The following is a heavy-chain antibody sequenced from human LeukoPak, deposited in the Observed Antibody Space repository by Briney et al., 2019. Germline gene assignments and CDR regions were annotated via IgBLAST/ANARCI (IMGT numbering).Heavy chain of an antibody. CDR2: ISGSGGST. V-gene: IGHV3-23*01. CDR1: GFTFSSYA. CDR3: AGEYYDILTGYSRGLVY. J-gene: IGHJ4*02. Sequence: GGSLRLSCAASGFTFSSYAMSWVRQAPGKGLEWVSAISGSGGSTYYADSVKGRFTISRDNAKNSLYLQMNSLRAEDTAVYYCAGEYYDILTGYSRGLVYWGQGTLVTVSS. D-gene: IGHD3-9*01.